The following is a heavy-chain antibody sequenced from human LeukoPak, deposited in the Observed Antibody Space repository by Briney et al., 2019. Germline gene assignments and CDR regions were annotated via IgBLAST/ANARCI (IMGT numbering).Heavy chain of an antibody. Sequence: GGSLRVSCAASGYTFTSYAMSWVRQAPGKGLEWVALICTGGSTYYTDSVKGGCTISRDNYKNTLYLQMDSLRADDTAVYYCAKKSPRGYYEHWGQGTLVTVSS. V-gene: IGHV3-23*01. J-gene: IGHJ4*02. D-gene: IGHD3-3*01. CDR3: AKKSPRGYYEH. CDR2: ICTGGST. CDR1: GYTFTSYA.